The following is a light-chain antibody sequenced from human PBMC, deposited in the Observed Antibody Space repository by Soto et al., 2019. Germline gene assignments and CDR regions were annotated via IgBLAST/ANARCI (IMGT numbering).Light chain of an antibody. J-gene: IGLJ1*01. Sequence: QSVLPQPASVSGSPGQSITISCTGTSSEVGGYNYVSWYQQHPGKAPKLMIYDVSNRPSGVANRFSGSKSGNTASLTISGLQAEDEADYYCSSYRSTSTRYVFGTGTKVTVL. CDR2: DVS. CDR1: SSEVGGYNY. V-gene: IGLV2-14*01. CDR3: SSYRSTSTRYV.